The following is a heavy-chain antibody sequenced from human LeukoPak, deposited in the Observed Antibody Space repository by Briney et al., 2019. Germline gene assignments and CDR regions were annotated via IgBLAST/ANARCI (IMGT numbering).Heavy chain of an antibody. V-gene: IGHV3-21*01. CDR3: ARDRYSSGWYQYYFDD. J-gene: IGHJ4*02. Sequence: GGSLRLSCAASGFTFSSYSMNWVRQAPGKGLECVSSISSSSSYIYYADSVKGRFTISRDNAKNSLYLQMNSLRAEDTAVYYCARDRYSSGWYQYYFDDWGQGTLVTVSS. CDR1: GFTFSSYS. CDR2: ISSSSSYI. D-gene: IGHD6-19*01.